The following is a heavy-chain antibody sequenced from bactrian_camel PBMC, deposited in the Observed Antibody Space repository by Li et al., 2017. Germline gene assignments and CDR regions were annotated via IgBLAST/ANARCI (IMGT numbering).Heavy chain of an antibody. CDR3: AADLQWAMCLSDKLDFPF. CDR1: DFTQRVLY. CDR2: IGIAGKDT. D-gene: IGHD2*01. Sequence: QVQLVESGGGSVQTGGSLTLSCGISDFTQRVLYMGWFRQAPGQDREGVAAIGIAGKDTYYADSVKGRFTISHDNANNTLYLQMNSLSPEDTAMYYCAADLQWAMCLSDKLDFPFWGEGTQVTVS. V-gene: IGHV3S54*01. J-gene: IGHJ6*01.